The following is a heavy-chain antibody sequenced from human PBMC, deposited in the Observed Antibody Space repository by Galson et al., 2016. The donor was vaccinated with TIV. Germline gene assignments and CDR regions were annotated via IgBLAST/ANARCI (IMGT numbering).Heavy chain of an antibody. CDR2: IWYDGSDK. CDR3: ARVFADYYVDY. V-gene: IGHV3-33*08. CDR1: GFTFGSYG. J-gene: IGHJ4*02. D-gene: IGHD3-10*02. Sequence: SLRLSCAASGFTFGSYGMHWVRQAPGKGLEWVAFIWYDGSDKNYGDSVKGRFTTSRDNSKNTLYLQMNSLRAEDTAVYYCARVFADYYVDYWGQGTLVTVSS.